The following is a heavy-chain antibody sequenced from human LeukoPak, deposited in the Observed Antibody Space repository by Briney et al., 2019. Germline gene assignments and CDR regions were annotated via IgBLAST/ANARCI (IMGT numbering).Heavy chain of an antibody. V-gene: IGHV4-34*01. CDR3: ARGFVVVPAAIEDYYYMDG. D-gene: IGHD2-2*01. J-gene: IGHJ6*03. CDR2: INHSGST. CDR1: GGSFSGYY. Sequence: SSETLSLTCAVYGGSFSGYYWSWIRQPPGKGLEWIGEINHSGSTNYNPSLKSRVTISVDTSKNQFSLKLSSVTAADTAVYYCARGFVVVPAAIEDYYYMDGWGKGTTVTVSS.